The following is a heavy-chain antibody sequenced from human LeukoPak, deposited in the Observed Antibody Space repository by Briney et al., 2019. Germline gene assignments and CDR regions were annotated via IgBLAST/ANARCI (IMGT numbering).Heavy chain of an antibody. CDR3: ARAAYYYGSGSSDY. V-gene: IGHV1-18*01. D-gene: IGHD3-10*01. CDR2: ISAYNGNT. CDR1: GYTFTSYG. Sequence: ASVKVSCKASGYTFTSYGISWVRQAPGQGLEWMGWISAYNGNTNYAQKLQGRVTMTTDTSTSTAYMELRSMRSDDTAVYYCARAAYYYGSGSSDYWGQGTLVTVSS. J-gene: IGHJ4*02.